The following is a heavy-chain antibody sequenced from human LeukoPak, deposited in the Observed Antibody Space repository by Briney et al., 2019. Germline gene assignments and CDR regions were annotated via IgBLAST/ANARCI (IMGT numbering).Heavy chain of an antibody. V-gene: IGHV3-7*01. D-gene: IGHD1-26*01. J-gene: IGHJ4*02. CDR2: IDPDGSEK. CDR3: AKSGSHFDFDY. CDR1: GFYFSRFW. Sequence: GGSLRVSCAAFGFYFSRFWMSWVRQAPGKGLEWVANIDPDGSEKYYVDSVKGRFTISRDNAKNSLYLQMNSLSPEDTAVYYCAKSGSHFDFDYWGQGTLVTVSS.